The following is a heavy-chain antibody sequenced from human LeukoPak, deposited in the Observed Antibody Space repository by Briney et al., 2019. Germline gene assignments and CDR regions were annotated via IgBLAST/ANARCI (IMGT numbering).Heavy chain of an antibody. V-gene: IGHV4-59*12. Sequence: SETLSLTCTVSGGSISSYYWSWIRQPPGKGLEWIGYIYHSGSTKYNPSLKSRVTISVDTSKNQFSLKLSSVTAADTAVYYCAREREVAAAGTSWFDYWGQGTLVTVSS. J-gene: IGHJ4*02. D-gene: IGHD6-13*01. CDR1: GGSISSYY. CDR2: IYHSGST. CDR3: AREREVAAAGTSWFDY.